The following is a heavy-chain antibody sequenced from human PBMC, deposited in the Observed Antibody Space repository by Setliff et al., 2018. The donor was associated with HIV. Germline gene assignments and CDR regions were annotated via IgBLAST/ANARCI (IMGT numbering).Heavy chain of an antibody. CDR3: ARGVGIGGNWFDP. D-gene: IGHD2-15*01. V-gene: IGHV4-38-2*01. Sequence: PSETLSLTCAVSGYSVSSGYYRAWIRQAPGKGLQWIGQMYYTGTTDYNPSLSSRVTISQDKSRNQFSLKLTSVTATDTAIYYCARGVGIGGNWFDPWGQGIMVTVSS. CDR2: MYYTGTT. J-gene: IGHJ5*02. CDR1: GYSVSSGYY.